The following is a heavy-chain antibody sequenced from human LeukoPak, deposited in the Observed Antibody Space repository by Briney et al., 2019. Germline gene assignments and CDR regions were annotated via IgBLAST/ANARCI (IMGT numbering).Heavy chain of an antibody. CDR1: GFSSSNNY. Sequence: SETLSLTCSVSGFSSSNNYWSWIRQSPGKGLEWIGYIHYRGYTYYNPYLESRVTISVDTSQNRFSLKFISVTAADTAIYYCERDVEGATIGHYFDFWGQGSLVTVSS. J-gene: IGHJ4*02. D-gene: IGHD5-12*01. CDR3: ERDVEGATIGHYFDF. CDR2: IHYRGYT. V-gene: IGHV4-59*01.